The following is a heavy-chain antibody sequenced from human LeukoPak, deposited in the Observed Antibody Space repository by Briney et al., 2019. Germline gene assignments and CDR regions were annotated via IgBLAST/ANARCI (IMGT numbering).Heavy chain of an antibody. CDR1: GRSFSGHY. CDR3: ARGVVAGSLGDYYYYMDA. CDR2: INHRGSA. D-gene: IGHD6-19*01. V-gene: IGHV4-34*01. J-gene: IGHJ6*03. Sequence: SETLSLTCAVYGRSFSGHYWTWIRQSPGKALEWVGEINHRGSAHYAPSLRSRVTISVDTAKNQFSLRLNSVTAADTAVYYCARGVVAGSLGDYYYYMDAWGKGTTVTVSS.